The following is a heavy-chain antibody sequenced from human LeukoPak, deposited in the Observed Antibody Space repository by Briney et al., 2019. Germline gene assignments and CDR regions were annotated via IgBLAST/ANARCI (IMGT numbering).Heavy chain of an antibody. CDR3: ARQIDYDFWSGAYYYYYYGMDV. Sequence: PGGSLRLSCAASGFTFDDYARHWVRQAPGKGLEWVAVISYDGSNKYYADSVKGRFTISRDNSKNTLYLQMNSLRAEDTAVYYCARQIDYDFWSGAYYYYYYGMDVWGQGTTVTVSS. D-gene: IGHD3-3*01. CDR2: ISYDGSNK. J-gene: IGHJ6*02. V-gene: IGHV3-30-3*01. CDR1: GFTFDDYA.